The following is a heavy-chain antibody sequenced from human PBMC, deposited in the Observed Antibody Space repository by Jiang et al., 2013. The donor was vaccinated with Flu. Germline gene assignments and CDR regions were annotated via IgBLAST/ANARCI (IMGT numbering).Heavy chain of an antibody. Sequence: GLVKASQTLSLTCTVSGGSISNGDFYWSWIRQHPGKGLEWIGYISYSGTTYYNPSLRSRITISVDTSKNRFSLKLSSVTAADTAVYYCASWANYDLFRWFDPWGQGTLVTVSS. CDR3: ASWANYDLFRWFDP. CDR1: GGSISNGDFY. D-gene: IGHD3-3*01. CDR2: ISYSGTT. J-gene: IGHJ5*02. V-gene: IGHV4-31*03.